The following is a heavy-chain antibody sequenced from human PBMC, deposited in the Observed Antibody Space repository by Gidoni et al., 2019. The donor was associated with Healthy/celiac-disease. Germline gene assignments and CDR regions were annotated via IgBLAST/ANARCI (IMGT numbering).Heavy chain of an antibody. V-gene: IGHV3-7*01. J-gene: IGHJ6*03. D-gene: IGHD5-18*01. CDR2: IKQDGSEK. Sequence: EVQLVESGGALVQPGGSLRLSCAASGFTFSSYWMSWVRQALGKGLGGVANIKQDGSEKYYVDTVKGRFTIARDNAKNSLYLQMNSVRDEDTAVYYCARDREQLWLGEGYMDVWGKGTTVTVSS. CDR3: ARDREQLWLGEGYMDV. CDR1: GFTFSSYW.